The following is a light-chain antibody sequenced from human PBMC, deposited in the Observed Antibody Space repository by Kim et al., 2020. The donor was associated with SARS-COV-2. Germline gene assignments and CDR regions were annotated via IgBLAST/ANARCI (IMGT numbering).Light chain of an antibody. V-gene: IGLV3-19*01. Sequence: SSELTQDPAVSVALGQTARITCQGDSLRSYYASWYQQKPGQAPVLVIYGKNNRPSGIPDRFSGSSSGNTASLTITGAQAEDEADYYCNSRDSSGNHRLFG. CDR3: NSRDSSGNHRL. J-gene: IGLJ3*02. CDR2: GKN. CDR1: SLRSYY.